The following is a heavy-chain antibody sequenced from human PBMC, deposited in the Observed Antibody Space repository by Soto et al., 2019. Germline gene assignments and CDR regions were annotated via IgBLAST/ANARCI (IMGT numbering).Heavy chain of an antibody. V-gene: IGHV6-1*01. J-gene: IGHJ5*01. Sequence: PSQTLSLTCAISGASVSTNSATWVWFRHSPSRGLEWLGRTYYRSNWYTDYAVSVKGRITISPDTSNNQLSLQLNSVTPDDTAVYYCARLIGNSWLDSWGQGTLVTVSS. CDR1: GASVSTNSAT. CDR2: TYYRSNWYT. CDR3: ARLIGNSWLDS. D-gene: IGHD2-8*01.